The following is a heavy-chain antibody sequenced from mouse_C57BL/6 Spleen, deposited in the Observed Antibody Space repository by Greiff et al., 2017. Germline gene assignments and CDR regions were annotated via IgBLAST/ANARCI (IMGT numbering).Heavy chain of an antibody. Sequence: QVQLQQSGPELVKPGASVKISCKASGYAFSSSWMNWVKQRPGKGLEWIGRIYPGDGDTNYNGKFKGKATLTAAKSSSTAYMQLSRLTSEDSAVDFCSRSEGEYYFDYWGEGTTRTVSS. V-gene: IGHV1-82*01. CDR1: GYAFSSSW. CDR3: SRSEGEYYFDY. CDR2: IYPGDGDT. J-gene: IGHJ2*01.